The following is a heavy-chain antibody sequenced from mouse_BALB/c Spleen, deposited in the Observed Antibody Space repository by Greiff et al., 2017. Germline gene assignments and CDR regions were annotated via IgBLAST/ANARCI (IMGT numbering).Heavy chain of an antibody. CDR3: ARHQYGNQLSWFAY. CDR2: ISNGGGST. CDR1: GFTFSSYT. Sequence: EVQGVESGGGLVQPGGSLKLSCAASGFTFSSYTMSWVRQTPEKRLEWVAYISNGGGSTYYPDTVKGRFTISRDNAKNTLYLQMSSLKSEDTAMYYCARHQYGNQLSWFAYWGQGTLVTVSA. D-gene: IGHD2-10*02. V-gene: IGHV5-12-2*01. J-gene: IGHJ3*01.